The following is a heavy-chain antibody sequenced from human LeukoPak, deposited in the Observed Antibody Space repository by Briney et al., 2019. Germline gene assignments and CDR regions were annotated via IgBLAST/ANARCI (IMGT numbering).Heavy chain of an antibody. CDR1: GFTFKDYY. CDR2: IGSSGSTV. V-gene: IGHV3-11*04. J-gene: IGHJ3*02. CDR3: ARDTLLYGNSPDAFDI. Sequence: PGGSLRLSCTASGFTFKDYYVTWIRQAPGKGLEWVSYIGSSGSTVYYADSVKGRFTISRDNAKNSLYLQMNSLRDEDTAVYYCARDTLLYGNSPDAFDIWGQGTMVTVSS. D-gene: IGHD4-23*01.